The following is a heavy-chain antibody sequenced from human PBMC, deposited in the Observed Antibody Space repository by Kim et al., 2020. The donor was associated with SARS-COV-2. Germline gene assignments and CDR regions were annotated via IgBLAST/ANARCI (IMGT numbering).Heavy chain of an antibody. V-gene: IGHV3-74*01. J-gene: IGHJ4*02. D-gene: IGHD2-15*01. CDR2: GRRT. Sequence: GRRTSYADSVKGRFTISRDNAKNTLYLQMNSLSAVDTAVYYCASGLTPGQYWGQGTLVTVSS. CDR3: ASGLTPGQY.